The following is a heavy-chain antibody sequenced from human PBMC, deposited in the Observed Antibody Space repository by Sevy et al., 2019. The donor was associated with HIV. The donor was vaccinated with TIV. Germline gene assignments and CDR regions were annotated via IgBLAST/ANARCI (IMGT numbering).Heavy chain of an antibody. V-gene: IGHV3-9*01. J-gene: IGHJ4*01. CDR2: ISWNGGSI. CDR3: ARDRDDGYCTNGVCFNFDN. D-gene: IGHD2-8*01. CDR1: GFTFDDYA. Sequence: GGSLRLSCAASGFTFDDYAMHWVRQAPGKGLEWVSGISWNGGSIDYADSVKGRFTISRDNAKKSLYLQMKSLRADDTALYYCARDRDDGYCTNGVCFNFDNWGQGTLVTVSS.